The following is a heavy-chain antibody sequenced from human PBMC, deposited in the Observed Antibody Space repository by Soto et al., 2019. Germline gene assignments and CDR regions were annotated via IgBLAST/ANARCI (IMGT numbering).Heavy chain of an antibody. CDR2: IYYSGST. Sequence: QLQLQESGPGLVKPSETLSLTCTVSGGSISSSSYYWGWIRQPPGKGLEWIGSIYYSGSTYYNPSLKSRVTISVDTSKNQFSLKLSSVTAADTAVYYCARHYAVPAATSYYYYGMDVWGQGTTVTVSS. J-gene: IGHJ6*02. CDR1: GGSISSSSYY. CDR3: ARHYAVPAATSYYYYGMDV. V-gene: IGHV4-39*01. D-gene: IGHD2-2*01.